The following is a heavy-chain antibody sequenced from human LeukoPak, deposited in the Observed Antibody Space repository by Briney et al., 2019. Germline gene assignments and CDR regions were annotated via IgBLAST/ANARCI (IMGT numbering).Heavy chain of an antibody. J-gene: IGHJ4*02. CDR2: IHYSGST. CDR1: GGSISSSSYH. D-gene: IGHD3-10*01. CDR3: ARLGPGSGSYLSYLDH. V-gene: IGHV4-39*01. Sequence: PSETLSLTCTVSGGSISSSSYHWGWIRQPPGKGLEWIGSIHYSGSTYYKPSLKSRVTMSVDTSKNQLSLKLSSVTAADTAVYYCARLGPGSGSYLSYLDHWGQGTLVTVSS.